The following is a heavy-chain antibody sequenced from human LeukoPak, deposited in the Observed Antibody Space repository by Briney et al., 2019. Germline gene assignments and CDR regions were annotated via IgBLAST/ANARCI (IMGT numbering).Heavy chain of an antibody. D-gene: IGHD4-17*01. Sequence: GRSLRLSCAASGFTFDDYAMHWVRQAPGKGLEWVSGISWNSGSIGYADSVKGRFTISRDNAKNSLYLQMNSLRAEDTALYYCVKDAFPTVTSDYYYYGMDVWGQGTTVTVSS. V-gene: IGHV3-9*01. CDR3: VKDAFPTVTSDYYYYGMDV. J-gene: IGHJ6*02. CDR2: ISWNSGSI. CDR1: GFTFDDYA.